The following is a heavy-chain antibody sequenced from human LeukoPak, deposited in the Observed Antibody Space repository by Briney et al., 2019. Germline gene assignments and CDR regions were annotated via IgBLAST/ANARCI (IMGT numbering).Heavy chain of an antibody. CDR3: ARDPDSSGYYSLYVDY. V-gene: IGHV3-30-3*01. J-gene: IGHJ4*02. D-gene: IGHD3-22*01. CDR2: ISYDGSNK. CDR1: GFTFSSYA. Sequence: GGSLRLSCAASGFTFSSYAMHWVRQAPGKGLEWVAVISYDGSNKYYADSVKGRSTISRDNSKNTLYLQMNSLRAEDTAVYYCARDPDSSGYYSLYVDYRGQGTLVTVSS.